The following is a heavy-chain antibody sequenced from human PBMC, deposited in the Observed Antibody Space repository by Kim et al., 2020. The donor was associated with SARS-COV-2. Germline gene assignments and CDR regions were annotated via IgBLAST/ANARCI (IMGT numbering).Heavy chain of an antibody. CDR3: ARDHLTMIVEGLDAFDI. V-gene: IGHV3-21*01. Sequence: GGSLRLSCAASGFTFSSYSMNWVRQAPGKGLEWVSSISSSSSYIYYADSVKGRFTISRDNAKNSLYLQMNSLRAEDTAVYYCARDHLTMIVEGLDAFDIWGPGTMVTVSS. CDR2: ISSSSSYI. J-gene: IGHJ3*02. D-gene: IGHD3-22*01. CDR1: GFTFSSYS.